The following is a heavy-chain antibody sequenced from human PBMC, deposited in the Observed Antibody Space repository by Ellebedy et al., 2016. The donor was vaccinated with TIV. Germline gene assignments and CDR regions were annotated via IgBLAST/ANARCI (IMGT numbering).Heavy chain of an antibody. V-gene: IGHV4-39*07. Sequence: MPSETLSLTCTVSGGSISSSNHYWGWIRQPPGKGLEWIGSIYYSGNTYYNPSLKSRVTISVDTSKNQFSLNLNSVTAADTAVYYCARDFNRVRGLFDCWGQGTLVTVSS. CDR2: IYYSGNT. CDR1: GGSISSSNHY. D-gene: IGHD3-10*01. CDR3: ARDFNRVRGLFDC. J-gene: IGHJ4*02.